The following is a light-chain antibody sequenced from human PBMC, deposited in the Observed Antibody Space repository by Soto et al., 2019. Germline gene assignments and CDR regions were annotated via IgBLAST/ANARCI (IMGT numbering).Light chain of an antibody. CDR1: QSLSGNY. CDR2: GAS. Sequence: EIVLTQSPGTLYLSPGERVTLSCRASQSLSGNYLAWYQQKPGQAPKFLIYGASNRATGIPDRFSGGGSGTDFALTINRLEPEDFAVYYCQQYGHSPITFGQGTRLEI. J-gene: IGKJ5*01. V-gene: IGKV3-20*01. CDR3: QQYGHSPIT.